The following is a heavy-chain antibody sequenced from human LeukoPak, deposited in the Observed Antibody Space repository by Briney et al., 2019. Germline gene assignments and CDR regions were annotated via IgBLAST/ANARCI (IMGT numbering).Heavy chain of an antibody. J-gene: IGHJ3*01. Sequence: GGSLRLSCAASGFTFSDYYMSWIRQAPGKGLEWVSYISSSDSTIYYTDSVKGRFTISRDNAKNSLFLEMNSLGLEDTAVYYCARGGLSYGFDVWGQGTMVTVSS. CDR3: ARGGLSYGFDV. V-gene: IGHV3-11*04. D-gene: IGHD3-16*02. CDR1: GFTFSDYY. CDR2: ISSSDSTI.